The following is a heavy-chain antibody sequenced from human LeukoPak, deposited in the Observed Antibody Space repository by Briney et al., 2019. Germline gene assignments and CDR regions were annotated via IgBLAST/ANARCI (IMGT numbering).Heavy chain of an antibody. CDR1: GGSINTYY. CDR3: ARGSGGYG. J-gene: IGHJ4*02. V-gene: IGHV4-59*01. CDR2: IYYSGST. Sequence: SETLSLTCTVSGGSINTYYWSWIRQPPGKGLEWIGYIYYSGSTNYNPSLKSRVTISVDTSKNQFSLKLSSVTAADTAVYYCARGSGGYGWGQGTLVTVSS. D-gene: IGHD5-12*01.